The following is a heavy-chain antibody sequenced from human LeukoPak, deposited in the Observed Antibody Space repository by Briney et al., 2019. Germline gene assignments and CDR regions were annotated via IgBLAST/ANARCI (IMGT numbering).Heavy chain of an antibody. CDR1: GYTFTGYY. Sequence: ASVKVSCKASGYTFTGYYMHWVRQAPGQGLEWMGWINPNSGGTNYAQKFQGRVTMTRDTSISTAYMELSRLRSDDTAVYYCARGTMVRGVAFDYWGQGTLVTVSS. J-gene: IGHJ4*02. D-gene: IGHD3-10*01. V-gene: IGHV1-2*02. CDR2: INPNSGGT. CDR3: ARGTMVRGVAFDY.